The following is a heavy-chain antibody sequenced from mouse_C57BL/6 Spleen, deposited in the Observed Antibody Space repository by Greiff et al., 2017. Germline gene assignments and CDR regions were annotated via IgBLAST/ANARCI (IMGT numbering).Heavy chain of an antibody. D-gene: IGHD1-1*01. J-gene: IGHJ2*01. CDR3: ARDPYYGSSPYYFDY. CDR2: IYPGDGDT. CDR1: GYAFSSSW. Sequence: QVQLQQSGPELVKPGASVKISCKASGYAFSSSWMNWVKQRPGKGLEWIGRIYPGDGDTNYNGKFKGKATLNADKSSSTAYMKLSSLTSEDSAVYFCARDPYYGSSPYYFDYWGQGTTLTVSS. V-gene: IGHV1-82*01.